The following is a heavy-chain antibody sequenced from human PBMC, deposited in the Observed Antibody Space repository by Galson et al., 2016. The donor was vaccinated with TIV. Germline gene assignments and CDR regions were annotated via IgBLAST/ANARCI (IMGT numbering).Heavy chain of an antibody. CDR1: GFSFSNSW. J-gene: IGHJ5*02. D-gene: IGHD6-19*01. Sequence: QSGAEVKKPGESLTTSCKGSGFSFSNSWISWVRQKPGKGLEWLAIIYPDNSDTRYSPSFEGQVTISADMSTSTAYLQWSSLKASDTALYYCARRGTYTTGWYGEFDLWGQGTLVTVSS. CDR3: ARRGTYTTGWYGEFDL. CDR2: IYPDNSDT. V-gene: IGHV5-51*01.